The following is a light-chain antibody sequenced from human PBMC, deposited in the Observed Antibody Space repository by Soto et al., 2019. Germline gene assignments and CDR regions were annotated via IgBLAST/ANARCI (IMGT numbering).Light chain of an antibody. V-gene: IGKV1-5*03. CDR3: QQFDSYPYT. J-gene: IGKJ2*01. CDR1: QTISNL. Sequence: DIQMTQSPSTLSASVGDRVTITCRASQTISNLLAWYQQKPGKAPKLLIYRASSLNTGLPSRFGGSGSGTEFTLTIRSLQPDAFATYYCQQFDSYPYTFGQGTKLEIK. CDR2: RAS.